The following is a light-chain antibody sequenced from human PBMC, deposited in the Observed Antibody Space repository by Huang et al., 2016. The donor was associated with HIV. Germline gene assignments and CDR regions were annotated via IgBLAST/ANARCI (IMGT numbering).Light chain of an antibody. J-gene: IGKJ1*01. CDR1: QSISSW. Sequence: DIQMTLSPSTLSASVGDRVTITCRASQSISSWLAWYQQKPGKAPKLLIYKASSLESGVPSRFSGSGSGTELTLTISSLQPDDFATYYCQQYNSYPWTFGQGTKVEIK. V-gene: IGKV1-5*03. CDR2: KAS. CDR3: QQYNSYPWT.